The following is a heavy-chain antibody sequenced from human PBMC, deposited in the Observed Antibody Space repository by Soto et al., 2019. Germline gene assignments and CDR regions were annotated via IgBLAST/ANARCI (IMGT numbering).Heavy chain of an antibody. J-gene: IGHJ6*02. V-gene: IGHV1-8*01. Sequence: QVQLVQSGAEVKKPGASVKVSCKASGYTFTSYVINWVRQATGQGLEWMGWMNPNSGNTGYAQKFQGRVTMTRNTSISTAYMELSSLRSEDTAVYYCARVVAGGLLRETYYYYGMDVWGQGTTVTVSS. CDR2: MNPNSGNT. CDR3: ARVVAGGLLRETYYYYGMDV. D-gene: IGHD1-26*01. CDR1: GYTFTSYV.